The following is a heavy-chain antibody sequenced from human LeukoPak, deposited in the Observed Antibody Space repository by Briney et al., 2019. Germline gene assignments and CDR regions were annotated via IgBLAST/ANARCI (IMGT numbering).Heavy chain of an antibody. J-gene: IGHJ4*02. Sequence: ASVKVSCKASGGTFRSYTISWVRQAPGQGLEWMGGIIPAFGTANYAQKFQGRVTMTRDKSTSTVYMELSRLRSEDTAVYYCARVSEETGSDYWGQGTLVTVSS. D-gene: IGHD3-10*01. CDR1: GGTFRSYT. CDR2: IIPAFGTA. CDR3: ARVSEETGSDY. V-gene: IGHV1-69*05.